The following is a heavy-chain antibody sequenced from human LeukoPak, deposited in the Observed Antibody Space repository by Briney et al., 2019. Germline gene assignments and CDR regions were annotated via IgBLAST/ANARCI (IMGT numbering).Heavy chain of an antibody. D-gene: IGHD3-22*01. V-gene: IGHV1-46*01. CDR2: INPSRGST. CDR3: ARSHYDSSGYRGAFDI. CDR1: GYTFTSYY. J-gene: IGHJ3*02. Sequence: ASVNVSCKASGYTFTSYYMHWVRQAPGHGLEWMGIINPSRGSTSYAQKFQGRVTITRDTSTSTVYMELSSLRSEDTAVYYCARSHYDSSGYRGAFDIWGQGTMVTVSS.